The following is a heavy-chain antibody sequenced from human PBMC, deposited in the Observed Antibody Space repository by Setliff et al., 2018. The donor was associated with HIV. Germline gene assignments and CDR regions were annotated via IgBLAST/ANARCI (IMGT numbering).Heavy chain of an antibody. D-gene: IGHD3-22*01. CDR3: ATGFDTSACHN. CDR2: IKGDGRQK. J-gene: IGHJ4*02. CDR1: GVSISNYY. V-gene: IGHV3-7*03. Sequence: ETLSLTCTVFGVSISNYYWSWIRQPPGKGLEWVANIKGDGRQKYYVDSVKGRFTISRANAQNSLYMQMNSLRAEDTAVYYCATGFDTSACHNWGQGTLVTVSS.